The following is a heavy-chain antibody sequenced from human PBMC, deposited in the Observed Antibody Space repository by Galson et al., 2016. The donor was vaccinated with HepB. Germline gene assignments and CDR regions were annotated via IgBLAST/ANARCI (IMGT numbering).Heavy chain of an antibody. V-gene: IGHV3-9*01. CDR2: VTWNSGST. CDR1: GFAFDDYA. D-gene: IGHD3-10*01. Sequence: SLRLSCAVSGFAFDDYAMHWVRQAPGKGLEWVSGVTWNSGSTGYAASVKGRFTISRDNAKNSLYLQMNSLRPEDTALYYCAKDVITGFGGVFDSWGQGTLVTVSS. J-gene: IGHJ4*02. CDR3: AKDVITGFGGVFDS.